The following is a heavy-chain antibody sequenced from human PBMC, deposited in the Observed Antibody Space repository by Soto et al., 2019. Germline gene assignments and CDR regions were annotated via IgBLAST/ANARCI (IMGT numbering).Heavy chain of an antibody. J-gene: IGHJ4*02. D-gene: IGHD5-12*01. V-gene: IGHV3-48*01. Sequence: PGGSLRLSCAASGFIFSSYSMNWVRQAPGKGLEWVSYISSSSTIYYADSVKGRFTISRDNAKNSLYLQMSSLRAEDTAVYYCARSSGYDIVWGQGALVTVSS. CDR3: ARSSGYDIV. CDR2: ISSSSTI. CDR1: GFIFSSYS.